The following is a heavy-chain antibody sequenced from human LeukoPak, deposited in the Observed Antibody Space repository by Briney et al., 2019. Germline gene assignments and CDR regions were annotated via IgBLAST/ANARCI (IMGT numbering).Heavy chain of an antibody. Sequence: TGGSLRLSCAASRFTFSSYGMHWVRQAPGKGLEWVAVISYDGSNKYYADSVKGRFTISRDNSKNTLYLQMNSLRAEYTAVYYCATVLPVRVLVTAMFDYWGQGTLVTVSS. CDR2: ISYDGSNK. CDR1: RFTFSSYG. V-gene: IGHV3-30*03. CDR3: ATVLPVRVLVTAMFDY. J-gene: IGHJ4*02. D-gene: IGHD2-21*02.